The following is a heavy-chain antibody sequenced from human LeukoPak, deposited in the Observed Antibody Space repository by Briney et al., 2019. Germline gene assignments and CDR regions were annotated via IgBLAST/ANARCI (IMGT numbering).Heavy chain of an antibody. V-gene: IGHV4-34*01. Sequence: PSETLSLTCAVYGGSFSGHYRSWIRQPPGKGLEYIGEVDHTGITNYNPSLESRVIISVDTSKNQFSLKLTSVTAADTAVYYCARGRQGHYWGQGTLVTVSS. J-gene: IGHJ4*02. CDR3: ARGRQGHY. CDR1: GGSFSGHY. CDR2: VDHTGIT.